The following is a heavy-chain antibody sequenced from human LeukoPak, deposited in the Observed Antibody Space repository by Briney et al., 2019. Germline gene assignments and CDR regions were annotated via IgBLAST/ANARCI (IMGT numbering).Heavy chain of an antibody. CDR1: GYTFTSYG. CDR3: ARIVVVPATYGTVDY. V-gene: IGHV1-18*01. J-gene: IGHJ4*02. D-gene: IGHD2-2*01. Sequence: ASVKVSCKASGYTFTSYGISWVRQAPGQGLEWMGGIIPIFGTANYAQKLQGRVTMTTDTSTSTAYMELRSLRSDDTAVYYCARIVVVPATYGTVDYWGQGTLVTVSS. CDR2: IIPIFGTA.